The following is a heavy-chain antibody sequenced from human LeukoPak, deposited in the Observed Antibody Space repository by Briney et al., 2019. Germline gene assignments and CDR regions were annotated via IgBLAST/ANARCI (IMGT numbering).Heavy chain of an antibody. Sequence: GGSLRLSCAASGFTFKNYGMSWVRQAPGKGLEWVSTFSVSGGSTYYADSVKGRFTISRDNAKNSLYLQMNSLRAEDTAVYYCAELGITMIGGVWGKGTTVTISS. CDR2: FSVSGGST. CDR3: AELGITMIGGV. J-gene: IGHJ6*04. CDR1: GFTFKNYG. D-gene: IGHD3-10*02. V-gene: IGHV3-23*01.